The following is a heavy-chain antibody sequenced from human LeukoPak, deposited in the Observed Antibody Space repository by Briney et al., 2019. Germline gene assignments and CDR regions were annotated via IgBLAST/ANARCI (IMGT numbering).Heavy chain of an antibody. J-gene: IGHJ4*02. CDR2: INNRGDHT. CDR1: GLAFTDYE. CDR3: ARAPKWSYTGYVGR. V-gene: IGHV3-48*03. D-gene: IGHD5-12*01. Sequence: GGSLRHSCVASGLAFTDYEMNWVRQAPGKGLEWLSYINNRGDHTHYIDSVRGRFIISRDNAQKSLFLQMNSLRVEDTAVYYCARAPKWSYTGYVGRWGQGTLVTVSS.